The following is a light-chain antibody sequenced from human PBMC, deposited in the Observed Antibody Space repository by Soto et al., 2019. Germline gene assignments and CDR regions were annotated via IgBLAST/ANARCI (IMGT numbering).Light chain of an antibody. V-gene: IGLV2-8*01. J-gene: IGLJ1*01. CDR1: SSDIGVYDF. Sequence: QSVLTQPASVSGSPGQSITISCTGTSSDIGVYDFVSWYQHHPGKAPRLIIYEVVQRPSGVPDRFSGSKSGNTASLTVSGLQAADEADYFCKSYAGSNTYVCGSGTRV. CDR2: EVV. CDR3: KSYAGSNTYV.